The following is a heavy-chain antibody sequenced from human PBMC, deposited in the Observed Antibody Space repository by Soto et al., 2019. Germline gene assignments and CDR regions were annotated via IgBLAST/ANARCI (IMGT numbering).Heavy chain of an antibody. D-gene: IGHD2-15*01. CDR2: VYPCDSDT. CDR3: ARPPLPGYSIHFNS. V-gene: IGHV5-51*01. J-gene: IGHJ4*02. CDR1: GYIFIDYW. Sequence: GESLKISCKASGYIFIDYWIGWVRQMSGKGLEWMGIVYPCDSDTRYSPSFQGQVTISADRSTGTAFLQWRSLKASDTALYYCARPPLPGYSIHFNSWGQGTLVTVSS.